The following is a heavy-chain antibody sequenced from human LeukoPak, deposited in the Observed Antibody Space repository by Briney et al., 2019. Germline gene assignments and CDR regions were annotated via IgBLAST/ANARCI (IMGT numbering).Heavy chain of an antibody. CDR3: TTDISLFDY. J-gene: IGHJ4*02. Sequence: PGKYLRLSCAASGFTFSNYAIHWVRQAPGKGLEWVAAISYDGNNKYYADSVKGRFTISRDNSKNTLFLQIHSLRAEDTALYYCTTDISLFDYWGQGTLVTVSS. CDR2: ISYDGNNK. V-gene: IGHV3-30*04. D-gene: IGHD3-3*02. CDR1: GFTFSNYA.